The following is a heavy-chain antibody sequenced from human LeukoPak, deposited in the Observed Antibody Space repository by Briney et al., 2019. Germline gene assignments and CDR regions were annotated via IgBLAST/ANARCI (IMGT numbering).Heavy chain of an antibody. D-gene: IGHD3-22*01. V-gene: IGHV4-61*02. CDR3: AREEVDYYDSSGPQTPYYYYYMDV. Sequence: SETLSLTCTVSGGSISSSSYYWSWIRQPAGKGLEWIGRIYTSGSTNYNPSLKSRVTMSVDTSKNQFSLKLSSVTAADTAVYYCAREEVDYYDSSGPQTPYYYYYMDVWGKGTTVTISS. CDR2: IYTSGST. CDR1: GGSISSSSYY. J-gene: IGHJ6*03.